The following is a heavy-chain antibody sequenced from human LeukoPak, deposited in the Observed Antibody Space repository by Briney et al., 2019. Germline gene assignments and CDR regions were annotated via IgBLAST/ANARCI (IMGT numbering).Heavy chain of an antibody. CDR2: INYSGNT. Sequence: PSENLSLTCTVSGGSMSSYYWNWIRQPPGKGLEWIGYINYSGNTNYNPSLKSRVTISIDTSKNQFSLKLSSVTAADTAVYYCARYWWSGAAPGSWFDPWGQGTLVTVSS. J-gene: IGHJ5*02. CDR3: ARYWWSGAAPGSWFDP. D-gene: IGHD2-15*01. V-gene: IGHV4-59*08. CDR1: GGSMSSYY.